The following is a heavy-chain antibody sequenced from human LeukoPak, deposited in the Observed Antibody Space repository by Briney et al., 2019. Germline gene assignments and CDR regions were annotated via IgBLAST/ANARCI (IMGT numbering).Heavy chain of an antibody. CDR3: ASAISGRGPIDY. V-gene: IGHV4-59*08. D-gene: IGHD1-26*01. J-gene: IGHJ4*02. Sequence: SETLSLTCTVSGGSISSYYWSWIRQPPGKGLEWIGYIYYSGSTNYNPSLKSRVTISVDTSKNQFSLKLSSVTAADTAVYYCASAISGRGPIDYWGQGTLVTVSS. CDR2: IYYSGST. CDR1: GGSISSYY.